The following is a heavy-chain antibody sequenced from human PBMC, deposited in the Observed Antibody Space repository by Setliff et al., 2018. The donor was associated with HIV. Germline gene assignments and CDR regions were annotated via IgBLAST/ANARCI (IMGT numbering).Heavy chain of an antibody. CDR1: GGSISSGDYY. Sequence: SETLSLTCTVSGGSISSGDYYWTWIRQPAGKGLQWIGRIHTSGNTNYNPSLKSRVTISVDTSKSQFSLKLSSLTAADTAVYYCARGRTQGPNYNYFDPWVLGTLVTVSS. D-gene: IGHD1-1*01. V-gene: IGHV4-61*02. J-gene: IGHJ5*02. CDR3: ARGRTQGPNYNYFDP. CDR2: IHTSGNT.